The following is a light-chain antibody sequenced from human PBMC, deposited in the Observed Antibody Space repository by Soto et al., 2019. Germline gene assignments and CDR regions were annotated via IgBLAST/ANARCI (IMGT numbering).Light chain of an antibody. V-gene: IGKV1-9*01. CDR3: QQLNSYRLT. Sequence: DIPLTQSPSFLSASVGDRVTITCRASQGISSYFAWYQQKPGKAPKLLSYAVSTLQSGVPSRFSGSASGTEFTLTISSLQPEDFATYYCQQLNSYRLTFGGGTKVEIK. CDR2: AVS. J-gene: IGKJ4*01. CDR1: QGISSY.